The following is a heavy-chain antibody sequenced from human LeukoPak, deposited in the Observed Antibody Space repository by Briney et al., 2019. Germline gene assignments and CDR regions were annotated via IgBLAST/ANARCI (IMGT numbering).Heavy chain of an antibody. J-gene: IGHJ4*02. CDR1: GFTFSSYE. D-gene: IGHD3-22*01. CDR3: ASSLGGYYGY. CDR2: ISTSGSGSTI. V-gene: IGHV3-48*03. Sequence: GGSLRLSCAASGFTFSSYEMNWVRQAPGKGLEWVSYISTSGSGSTIYYADSVKGRFTISRDNARNSLYLQMNSLRAEDTAVYYCASSLGGYYGYWGQGTLVTVSS.